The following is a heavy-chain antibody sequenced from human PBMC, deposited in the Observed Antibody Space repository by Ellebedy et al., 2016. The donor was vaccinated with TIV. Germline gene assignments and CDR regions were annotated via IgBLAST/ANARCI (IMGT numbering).Heavy chain of an antibody. CDR1: GGTCSSYS. CDR3: VRGTDGSSGYGMDF. V-gene: IGHV1-69*10. D-gene: IGHD6-13*01. Sequence: ASSVKVSCKASGGTCSSYSMIWVRQAPGQGLEWMGGIIPIFGIPAYAQSCQGRVTITADTSTSTAYMARSSLRSEDTAVYYCVRGTDGSSGYGMDFWGQGTPVTVSS. CDR2: IIPIFGIP. J-gene: IGHJ6*01.